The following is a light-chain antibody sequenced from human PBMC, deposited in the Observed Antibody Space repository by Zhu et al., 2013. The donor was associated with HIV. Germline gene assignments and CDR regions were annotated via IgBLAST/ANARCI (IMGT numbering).Light chain of an antibody. J-gene: IGKJ2*01. V-gene: IGKV3-20*01. Sequence: IVLTQSPDTLSLSPGERATLSCRATQTLNSPYLAWYQQKPGQSPRLLIYAASSRATGIPDRFSGSGSGTDFTLTISRLEPEDFAVYYCQQYGRTPYTFGQGTKLEI. CDR1: QTLNSPY. CDR3: QQYGRTPYT. CDR2: AAS.